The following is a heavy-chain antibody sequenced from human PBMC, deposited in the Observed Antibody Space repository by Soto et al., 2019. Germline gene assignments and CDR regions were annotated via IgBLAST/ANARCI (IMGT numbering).Heavy chain of an antibody. D-gene: IGHD4-17*01. Sequence: GGSLRLSCAASGFTFSSYSMNWVRQAPGKGLEWVSSISSSSSYIYYADSVKGRFTISRDNAKNSLYLQMNSLRAEDTAVYYCASPPYGDYDPYYYYMDVWGKGTTVTVSS. J-gene: IGHJ6*03. CDR2: ISSSSSYI. V-gene: IGHV3-21*01. CDR3: ASPPYGDYDPYYYYMDV. CDR1: GFTFSSYS.